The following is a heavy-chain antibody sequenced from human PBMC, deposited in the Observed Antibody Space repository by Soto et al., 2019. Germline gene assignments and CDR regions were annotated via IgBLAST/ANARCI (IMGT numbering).Heavy chain of an antibody. CDR1: GGSISSYY. D-gene: IGHD2-2*01. V-gene: IGHV4-59*01. Sequence: SETLSLTCTVSGGSISSYYWSWIRQPPGKGLEWIGYIYYSGSTNYNPSLKSRVTISVDTSKNQFSLKLSSVTAADTAVYYCARGLVGDIVVVPAAIYYYYYMDVWGKGTTVTVSS. J-gene: IGHJ6*03. CDR3: ARGLVGDIVVVPAAIYYYYYMDV. CDR2: IYYSGST.